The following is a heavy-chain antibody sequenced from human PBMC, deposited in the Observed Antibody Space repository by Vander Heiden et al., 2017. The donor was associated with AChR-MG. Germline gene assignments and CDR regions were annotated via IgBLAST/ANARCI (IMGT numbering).Heavy chain of an antibody. V-gene: IGHV4-34*01. CDR3: ARVGGDLSFDY. J-gene: IGHJ4*02. D-gene: IGHD2-21*02. CDR2: INHSGST. Sequence: QVQLQQWGAGLLKPSETLSLTCAVYGRSFSGYYWSWIRQPPGKGLEWIGEINHSGSTNYNPSLKSRVTISVDTSKNQFSLKLSSVTAADTAVYYCARVGGDLSFDYWGQGTLVTVSS. CDR1: GRSFSGYY.